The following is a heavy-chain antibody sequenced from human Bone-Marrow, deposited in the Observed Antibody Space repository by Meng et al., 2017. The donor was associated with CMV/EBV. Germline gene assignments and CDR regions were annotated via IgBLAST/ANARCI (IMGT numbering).Heavy chain of an antibody. J-gene: IGHJ6*02. CDR2: IYYSGST. D-gene: IGHD6-6*01. V-gene: IGHV4-39*07. CDR3: AMLEYSSSFYYYGMDV. CDR1: GGSISSSSYY. Sequence: SETLSLTCTVSGGSISSSSYYWGWIRQPPGKGLEWIGSIYYSGSTYYNPSLKSRVTISVDTSKNQFSLKLSSVTAADTAVYYCAMLEYSSSFYYYGMDVWGQGTTVTASS.